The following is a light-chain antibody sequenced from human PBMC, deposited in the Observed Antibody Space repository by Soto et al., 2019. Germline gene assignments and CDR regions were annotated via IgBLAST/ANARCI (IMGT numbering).Light chain of an antibody. CDR3: QQYNNWPGT. V-gene: IGKV3-15*01. CDR2: GAS. J-gene: IGKJ1*01. CDR1: QSVSSN. Sequence: ELVMTQSPATLSVSPGERATLSCRASQSVSSNLAWYQQKPGQAPRLLIYGASTRATGIPARFSGSGSGTEFTLTISSPQSEDFAVYYCQQYNNWPGTFGQGTKVDIK.